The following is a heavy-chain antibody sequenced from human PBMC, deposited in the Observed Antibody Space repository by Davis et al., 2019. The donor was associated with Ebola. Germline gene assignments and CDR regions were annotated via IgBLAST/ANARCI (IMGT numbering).Heavy chain of an antibody. J-gene: IGHJ3*02. V-gene: IGHV3-72*01. CDR1: GFTFSSYW. D-gene: IGHD5-18*01. Sequence: GESLKISCAASGFTFSSYWMSWVRQAPGQGMEWVARIRNKANSYTTEYAASVKGRFTISRDDSKNSHYLQMNSLETEDTAVYYCARGSVGTAFRAFDIWGQGTMVTVSS. CDR2: IRNKANSYTT. CDR3: ARGSVGTAFRAFDI.